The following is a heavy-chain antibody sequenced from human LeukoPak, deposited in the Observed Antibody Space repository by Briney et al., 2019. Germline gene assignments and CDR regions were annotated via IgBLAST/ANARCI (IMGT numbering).Heavy chain of an antibody. CDR1: GGSISSGDYY. CDR3: ARVGRRSRGPYSSSWHWFDP. Sequence: PSETLSLTCTVSGGSISSGDYYWSWIRQPPGKGLEWIGYIYYSGSTYYNPSLKSRVTISVDTSKNQFSLKLSSVTAADTAVYYCARVGRRSRGPYSSSWHWFDPWGQGTLVTVSS. CDR2: IYYSGST. D-gene: IGHD6-13*01. V-gene: IGHV4-30-4*08. J-gene: IGHJ5*02.